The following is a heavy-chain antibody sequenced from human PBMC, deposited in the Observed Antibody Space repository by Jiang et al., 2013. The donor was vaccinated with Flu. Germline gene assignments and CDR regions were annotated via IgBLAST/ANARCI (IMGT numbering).Heavy chain of an antibody. J-gene: IGHJ2*01. CDR3: AREFPDFGDFGSAGWYFDL. D-gene: IGHD4-17*01. CDR1: GFTFSSYD. CDR2: IGAGGDT. Sequence: QLLESGGGLVQPGGSLRLSCAASGFTFSSYDFHWVRQATGKGLEWVSAIGAGGDTYYPGSVKGRFTISRENAKNSLYLQMNSLRAGDTAVYYCAREFPDFGDFGSAGWYFDLWGRGTLVTVSS. V-gene: IGHV3-13*01.